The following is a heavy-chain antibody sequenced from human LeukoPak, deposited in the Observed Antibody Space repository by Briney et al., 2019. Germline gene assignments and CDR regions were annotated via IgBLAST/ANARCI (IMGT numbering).Heavy chain of an antibody. J-gene: IGHJ4*02. V-gene: IGHV1-18*01. CDR1: GYIFSNYA. CDR2: INIYNGNT. Sequence: ASVKVSCKASGYIFSNYAISWVRQAPGQGLDWMGWINIYNGNTNYAQRLQGRVAMTTDTSTSTAYMELRSLRSDDTAVYYCARDQYPSGYDSNPFDYWGQGTLVTVSS. CDR3: ARDQYPSGYDSNPFDY. D-gene: IGHD5-12*01.